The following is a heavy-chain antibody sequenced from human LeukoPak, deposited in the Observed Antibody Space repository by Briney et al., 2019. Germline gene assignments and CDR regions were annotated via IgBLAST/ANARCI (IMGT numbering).Heavy chain of an antibody. J-gene: IGHJ4*02. CDR3: ARGSYSSSSFLDY. Sequence: ASVKVSCKASGYAFTGYYMHWVRQAPGQGLEWMGWINPNSGGTNYAQKFQGRVTMTSDTSTSTAYMELSRLRSDDTAVYYCARGSYSSSSFLDYWGQGTLVTVSS. CDR2: INPNSGGT. V-gene: IGHV1-2*02. CDR1: GYAFTGYY. D-gene: IGHD6-6*01.